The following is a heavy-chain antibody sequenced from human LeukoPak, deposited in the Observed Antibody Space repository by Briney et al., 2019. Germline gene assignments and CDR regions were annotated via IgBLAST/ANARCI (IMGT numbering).Heavy chain of an antibody. J-gene: IGHJ4*02. CDR3: ARGSSCGSTSCQYGGY. D-gene: IGHD2-2*01. V-gene: IGHV3-48*01. Sequence: GGSLRLSCAASGFTFSSYSMNWVRQAPGKGLEWVSYISSSSSTIYYADSVKGRFTISRDNAKNSLYLQMNSLRAEDTAVYYCARGSSCGSTSCQYGGYWGQGTLVTVSS. CDR1: GFTFSSYS. CDR2: ISSSSSTI.